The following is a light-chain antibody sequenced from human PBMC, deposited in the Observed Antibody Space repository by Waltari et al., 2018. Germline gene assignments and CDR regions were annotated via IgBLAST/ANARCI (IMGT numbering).Light chain of an antibody. J-gene: IGKJ1*01. CDR2: WAS. Sequence: DIVMTQSPDSLSVSLGERATINCKSSQNVLYSSKNRNYLAWYQVKPGQPPKVLIYWASMRENGVPDRLSGRGSGTEFTLTINSRQAEDMAVYYCQQYYSSPWTFGQGTKVEIK. CDR3: QQYYSSPWT. V-gene: IGKV4-1*01. CDR1: QNVLYSSKNRNY.